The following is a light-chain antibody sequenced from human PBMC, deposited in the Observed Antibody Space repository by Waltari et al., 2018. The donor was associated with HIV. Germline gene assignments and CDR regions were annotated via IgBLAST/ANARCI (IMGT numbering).Light chain of an antibody. CDR3: SSYTSSGPRYVL. V-gene: IGLV2-14*03. Sequence: QSALTQPASVSGSPGQSITISCTGTSGDVGGYNFVSWYQQHPGKAPKLIIYNVNTRPSGVSICFSGSRSANTAALTISGLQAEDESDYFCSSYTSSGPRYVLFGGGTRLTVL. J-gene: IGLJ2*01. CDR2: NVN. CDR1: SGDVGGYNF.